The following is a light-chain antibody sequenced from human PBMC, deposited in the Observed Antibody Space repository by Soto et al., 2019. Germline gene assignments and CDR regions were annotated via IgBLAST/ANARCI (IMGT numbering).Light chain of an antibody. V-gene: IGKV1-33*01. J-gene: IGKJ1*01. CDR1: QDISNY. CDR3: QQYDNLPRT. Sequence: IQMTQYPSSLSASVGDRVTITCQASQDISNYLNWYQQKPEKAPKLLIYDASNLETGVPSRFSGSGSGTDFTFTISSLQPEDIATYYCQQYDNLPRTFGQGTKVDIK. CDR2: DAS.